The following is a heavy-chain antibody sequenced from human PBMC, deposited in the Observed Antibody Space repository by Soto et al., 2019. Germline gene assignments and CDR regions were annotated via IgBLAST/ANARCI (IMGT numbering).Heavy chain of an antibody. V-gene: IGHV1-24*01. D-gene: IGHD2-2*01. CDR1: VYTLTELS. CDR2: FDPEDGET. CDR3: ATDRGSTYASDAFDI. Sequence: GASVKVSCKVSVYTLTELSMHWVRQAPGKGLEWMGGFDPEDGETIYAQKFQGRVTMTEDTSTDTAYMELSSLRSEDTAVYYCATDRGSTYASDAFDIWGQGTMVTVSS. J-gene: IGHJ3*02.